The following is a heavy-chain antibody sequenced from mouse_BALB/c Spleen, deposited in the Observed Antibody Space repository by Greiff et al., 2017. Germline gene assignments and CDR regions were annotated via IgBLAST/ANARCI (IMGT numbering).Heavy chain of an antibody. J-gene: IGHJ4*01. CDR2: INPSNGGT. CDR1: GYTFTSYY. CDR3: TRPYDGYPYYYAMDY. Sequence: QVQLQQPGAELVKPGASVKLSCKASGYTFTSYYMYWVKQRPGQGLEWIRGINPSNGGTNFNEKFKSKATLTVDKSSSTAYMQLSSLTSEDSAVYYCTRPYDGYPYYYAMDYWGQGTSVTVSS. V-gene: IGHV1S81*02. D-gene: IGHD2-3*01.